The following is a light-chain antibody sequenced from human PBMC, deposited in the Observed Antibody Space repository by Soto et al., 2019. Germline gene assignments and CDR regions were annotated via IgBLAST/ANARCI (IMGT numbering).Light chain of an antibody. CDR1: SSNIGAGYD. V-gene: IGLV1-40*01. Sequence: QSVLTQSPSVSGAPGQRVTISCAGRSSNIGAGYDVHWYQQLPGTAPKLLIYDNTNRPSGVPDRFSGSKSGTSASLAITGLQREDEAEYYCQSYDSRLSGSVFGGGTQLTVL. CDR2: DNT. CDR3: QSYDSRLSGSV. J-gene: IGLJ7*01.